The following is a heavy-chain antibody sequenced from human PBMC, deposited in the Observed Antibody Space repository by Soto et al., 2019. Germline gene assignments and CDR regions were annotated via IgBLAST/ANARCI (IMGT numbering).Heavy chain of an antibody. V-gene: IGHV3-30-3*01. Sequence: QVQLVESGGGVVQPGRSLRLSCAASGFTFSSYAMHWVRQAPCKGLEWVAVIAYDGSNKYYADSVKGRFTISRDNSKNTLYLQMTSLRSEDTALYYCSRDSAMIVVVTLGYWGQGTLVTVSS. CDR3: SRDSAMIVVVTLGY. CDR2: IAYDGSNK. CDR1: GFTFSSYA. D-gene: IGHD3-22*01. J-gene: IGHJ4*02.